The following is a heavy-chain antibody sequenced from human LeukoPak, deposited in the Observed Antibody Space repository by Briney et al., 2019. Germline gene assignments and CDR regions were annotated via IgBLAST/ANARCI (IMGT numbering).Heavy chain of an antibody. V-gene: IGHV3-23*01. D-gene: IGHD3-9*01. CDR3: AKDISSHYDILTGYSWRYYFDY. Sequence: PGGSLRLSCAASGFTFSSYAMSWVRQAPGKGLEWVSAISGSGGSTYYADSVKGRFTISRDNSKNTLYLQMNSLRAEDTAVYYCAKDISSHYDILTGYSWRYYFDYWGQGTLVTVSS. CDR2: ISGSGGST. CDR1: GFTFSSYA. J-gene: IGHJ4*02.